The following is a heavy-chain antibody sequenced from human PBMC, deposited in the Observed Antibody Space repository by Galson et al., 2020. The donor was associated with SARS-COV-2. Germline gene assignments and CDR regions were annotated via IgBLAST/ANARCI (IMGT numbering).Heavy chain of an antibody. CDR1: SSNYY. Sequence: SSNYYWCWIRQSPGSGLEWIGTIYYPGHTYYSPSLKSRVTISLDTSKNQFSLRLSSVTAEDTDVYYCARRLSASGLRDWGQGTLVTVSS. D-gene: IGHD6-19*01. J-gene: IGHJ4*02. CDR2: IYYPGHT. CDR3: ARRLSASGLRD. V-gene: IGHV4-39*01.